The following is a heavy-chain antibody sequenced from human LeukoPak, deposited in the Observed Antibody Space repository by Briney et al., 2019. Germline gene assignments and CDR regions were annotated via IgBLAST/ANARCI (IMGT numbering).Heavy chain of an antibody. CDR1: EFTFSSYW. V-gene: IGHV3-74*01. CDR3: ARGFTIFGVVNDAFDI. Sequence: PGGSLRLSCAASEFTFSSYWMHWVRQAPGKGLVWVSRIDSDGISTSYADSVKGRLTISRDNAKNTLYLQMDTLRAEDTAVYYCARGFTIFGVVNDAFDIWGQGTMVTVSS. D-gene: IGHD3-3*01. J-gene: IGHJ3*02. CDR2: IDSDGIST.